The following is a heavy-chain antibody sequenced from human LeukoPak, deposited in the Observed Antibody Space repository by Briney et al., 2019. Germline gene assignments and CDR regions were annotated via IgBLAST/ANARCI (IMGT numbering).Heavy chain of an antibody. CDR3: ARLGYCSGGSCSRYFQH. CDR2: INHSGST. Sequence: PSETLSLTCAVYGGSFSGYYWSWIRQPPGKGLEWIGEINHSGSTNYNPSLKSRVTISVDTSKNQFSLKLSSVTAADTAVYYCARLGYCSGGSCSRYFQHWGQGTLVTVSS. CDR1: GGSFSGYY. V-gene: IGHV4-34*01. D-gene: IGHD2-15*01. J-gene: IGHJ1*01.